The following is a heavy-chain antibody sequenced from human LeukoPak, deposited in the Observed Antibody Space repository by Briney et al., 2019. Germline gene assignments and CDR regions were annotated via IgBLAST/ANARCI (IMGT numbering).Heavy chain of an antibody. J-gene: IGHJ5*02. D-gene: IGHD3-3*01. V-gene: IGHV1-2*02. CDR1: GYTFTGYY. Sequence: ASVKVSCKASGYTFTGYYMHWLRQAPGQGLEWMGWINPNSGGTNYAQKFQGRVTMTRDTSISTAYMELSRLRSDDTAVYYCARDHLYYDFWSGSHHNWFDPWGQGTLVTVSS. CDR3: ARDHLYYDFWSGSHHNWFDP. CDR2: INPNSGGT.